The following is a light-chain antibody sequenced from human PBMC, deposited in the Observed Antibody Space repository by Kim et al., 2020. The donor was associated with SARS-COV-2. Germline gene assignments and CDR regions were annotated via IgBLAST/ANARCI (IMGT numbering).Light chain of an antibody. J-gene: IGKJ1*01. CDR2: DAS. V-gene: IGKV3-11*01. CDR1: QSVSSY. CDR3: QQRGDWPT. Sequence: IVLTQSPATLSLSPGEIATLSCRASQSVSSYLAWYQQKPGQAPRLLIFDASNRATGIPARFSGSGSGTDFTLTISSLEPEDFAVYYCQQRGDWPTFGQGTKVDIK.